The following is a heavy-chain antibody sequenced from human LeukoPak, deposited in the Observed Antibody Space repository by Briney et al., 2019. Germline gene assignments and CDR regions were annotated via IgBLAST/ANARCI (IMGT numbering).Heavy chain of an antibody. V-gene: IGHV4-59*01. Sequence: SETLSLTCTVSGGSLSSYYWSWIRQPPGKGLEWIGYIYYSGSTNYNPSLKSRVTISVDTSKNQFSLKLSSVTAADTAVYYCARVRAFSSGVYYYGMDVWGQGTTVTVSS. CDR1: GGSLSSYY. CDR2: IYYSGST. J-gene: IGHJ6*02. D-gene: IGHD3-22*01. CDR3: ARVRAFSSGVYYYGMDV.